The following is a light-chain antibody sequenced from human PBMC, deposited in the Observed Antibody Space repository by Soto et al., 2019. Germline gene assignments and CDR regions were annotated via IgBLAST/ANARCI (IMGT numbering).Light chain of an antibody. CDR3: QQSHGIPYT. Sequence: DIQMTQSPSSLSASVGDRVTITCRASQTISTYLNWYHQEPGKAPTLLIYAASSLQSGVPSRFSGSGSGTDFTLTISSLQPEDFAAYYCQQSHGIPYTFGQGTKLEIK. CDR1: QTISTY. V-gene: IGKV1-39*01. CDR2: AAS. J-gene: IGKJ2*01.